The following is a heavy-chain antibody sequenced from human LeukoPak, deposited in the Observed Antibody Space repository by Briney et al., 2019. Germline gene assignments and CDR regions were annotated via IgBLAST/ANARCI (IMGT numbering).Heavy chain of an antibody. V-gene: IGHV3-23*01. J-gene: IGHJ3*02. D-gene: IGHD3-10*01. CDR2: ILRGGDTT. CDR1: GFIFSSYD. CDR3: AEDRQPSLLSGPFDI. Sequence: GGSLRLSCAASGFIFSSYDMSWVRQAPGKGLDWVSTILRGGDTTYYADSVKGRFTISRDNSKNTLYLQMNSLRAEDTAIYYCAEDRQPSLLSGPFDIWGQGTMVTVSS.